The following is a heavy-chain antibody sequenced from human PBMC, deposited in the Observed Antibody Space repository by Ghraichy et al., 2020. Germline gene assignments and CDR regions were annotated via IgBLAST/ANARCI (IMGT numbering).Heavy chain of an antibody. V-gene: IGHV1-8*01. CDR2: MNPNSGNT. J-gene: IGHJ6*02. CDR3: ARGLWYDFWSGYYKNYYYYGMDV. CDR1: GYTFTSYD. D-gene: IGHD3-3*01. Sequence: ASVKVSCKASGYTFTSYDINWVRQATGQGLEWMGWMNPNSGNTGYAQKFQGRVTMTRNTSISTAYMELSSLRSEDTAVYYCARGLWYDFWSGYYKNYYYYGMDVWGQGTTVTVSS.